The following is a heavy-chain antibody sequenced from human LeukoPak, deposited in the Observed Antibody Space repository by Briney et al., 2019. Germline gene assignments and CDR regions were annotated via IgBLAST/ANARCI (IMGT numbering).Heavy chain of an antibody. CDR3: ARDPVGRWYFDY. CDR1: GGTFSSYA. D-gene: IGHD2-15*01. Sequence: GASVKVSCKASGGTFSSYAISWVRQAPGQGLEWMGGIIPIFGTANYAQKFQGRVTITADESTSTAYMKLSSLRSEDTAVYYCARDPVGRWYFDYWGQGTLVTVSS. CDR2: IIPIFGTA. V-gene: IGHV1-69*13. J-gene: IGHJ4*02.